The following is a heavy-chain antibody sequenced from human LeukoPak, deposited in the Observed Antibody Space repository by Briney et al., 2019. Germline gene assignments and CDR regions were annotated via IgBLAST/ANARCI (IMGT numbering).Heavy chain of an antibody. D-gene: IGHD6-19*01. J-gene: IGHJ5*02. Sequence: GGSLRLSCAASGFTFSRYSMTWVRQAPGKGLEWVSSISTSSSYIYYADSLKGRFTISRDNAKNSLYLQMNSLRAEDTAVYYCVRDRANIAMAGGWFDPWGQGALVTVSS. CDR2: ISTSSSYI. CDR3: VRDRANIAMAGGWFDP. CDR1: GFTFSRYS. V-gene: IGHV3-21*01.